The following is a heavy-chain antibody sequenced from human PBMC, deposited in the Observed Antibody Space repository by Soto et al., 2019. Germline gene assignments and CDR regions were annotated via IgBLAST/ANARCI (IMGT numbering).Heavy chain of an antibody. J-gene: IGHJ4*02. Sequence: EVQLVESGGGLVQPGGSLRLSCATSGFPFSIYNMNWVRQAPGKGLEWVSSITSSSTTIYYADSVKGRFTISRDNAKNSLHLQMTSLRVEDTAVYYCARMWSAYDPFYYRGQGTLVTVSS. D-gene: IGHD5-12*01. CDR3: ARMWSAYDPFYY. CDR1: GFPFSIYN. V-gene: IGHV3-48*01. CDR2: ITSSSTTI.